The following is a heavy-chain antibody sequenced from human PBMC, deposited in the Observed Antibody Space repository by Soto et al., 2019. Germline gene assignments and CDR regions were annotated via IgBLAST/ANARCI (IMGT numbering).Heavy chain of an antibody. V-gene: IGHV3-23*01. D-gene: IGHD3-3*01. J-gene: IGHJ6*02. Sequence: EVNLLESGGGLVQAGGSLRLSCGVSGFTVTSNGVSWVRQAPGKGLEWVSAISPNGQGIWYADSVKSRFTISRDISGNTVFLQMDSLRADDAAVYFCAKGHDFWSSYSYYYGMYVWGQGTTVTVSS. CDR3: AKGHDFWSSYSYYYGMYV. CDR1: GFTVTSNG. CDR2: ISPNGQGI.